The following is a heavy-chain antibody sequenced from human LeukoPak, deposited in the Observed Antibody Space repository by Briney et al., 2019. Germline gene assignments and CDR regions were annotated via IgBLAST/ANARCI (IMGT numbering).Heavy chain of an antibody. V-gene: IGHV6-1*01. D-gene: IGHD1-1*01. Sequence: PSQTLSLTCGISGDSVSSNSAAWNWIRQSPSRGLEWLGRTYYRSKWYNNYAVSVKSRIIINPDSSKNQVSLQLNSVTPEDTAMYYCASSHIPTGQGWLFYYYMDVWGKGTTVTVSS. J-gene: IGHJ6*03. CDR1: GDSVSSNSAA. CDR2: TYYRSKWYN. CDR3: ASSHIPTGQGWLFYYYMDV.